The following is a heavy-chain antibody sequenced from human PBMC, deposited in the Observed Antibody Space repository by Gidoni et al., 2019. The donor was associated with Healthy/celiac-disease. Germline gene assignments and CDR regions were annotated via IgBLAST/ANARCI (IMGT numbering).Heavy chain of an antibody. CDR3: ASVVRVGAAPFFDY. D-gene: IGHD1-26*01. J-gene: IGHJ4*02. CDR2: IYYRGST. Sequence: QVQLQESGTGLEKPSETLSHNCTVSGGHISSYYWSWIRPPPGKGLEWVGFIYYRGSTNYHPSLKSRVIISVNTSKNYFSLMLTSVTAADAALYYCASVVRVGAAPFFDYWGQGTLVTVSS. CDR1: GGHISSYY. V-gene: IGHV4-59*01.